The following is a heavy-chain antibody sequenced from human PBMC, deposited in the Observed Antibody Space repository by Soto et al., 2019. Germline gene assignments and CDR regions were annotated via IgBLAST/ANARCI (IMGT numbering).Heavy chain of an antibody. Sequence: EVQLLESGGALVQPGESLRLSCAASGFTFSSYVMSWVRQVPGKGLEWVSSISGIGSTTYYADSVQGRFTISRDNSDNTLSLHMHSLGAEDTCLYFCATGSDVIYTYWYFDLWGRGTLVTVSS. V-gene: IGHV3-23*01. CDR3: ATGSDVIYTYWYFDL. CDR2: ISGIGSTT. D-gene: IGHD3-9*01. CDR1: GFTFSSYV. J-gene: IGHJ2*01.